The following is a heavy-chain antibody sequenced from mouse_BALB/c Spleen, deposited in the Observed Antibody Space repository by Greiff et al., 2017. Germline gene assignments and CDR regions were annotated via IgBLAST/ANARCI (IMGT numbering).Heavy chain of an antibody. J-gene: IGHJ1*01. V-gene: IGHV14-3*02. D-gene: IGHD2-4*01. CDR2: IDPANGNT. CDR3: ARDYDCDWYFDV. Sequence: VQLQQSGAELVQPGASVKLSCTASGFNIKDTYMHWVKQRPEQGLEWIGRIDPANGNTTYDPKFQGKATITATTSSNTAYLQLSSRTSEDTAVYYCARDYDCDWYFDVWGAGTTVTVSS. CDR1: GFNIKDTY.